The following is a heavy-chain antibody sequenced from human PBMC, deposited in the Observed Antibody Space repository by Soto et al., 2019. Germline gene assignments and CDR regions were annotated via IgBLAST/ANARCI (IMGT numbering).Heavy chain of an antibody. CDR2: ISYDGSNK. CDR3: ASPSEGPYNWNLRGYYYYGMDV. Sequence: QVQLVESGGGVVQPGRSLRLSCAASGFTFSSYAMHWVRQAPGKGLEWVAVISYDGSNKYYADSVKGRFTISRDNSKNTLYLQMNSLRAEDTAVYYCASPSEGPYNWNLRGYYYYGMDVWGQGTTVTVSS. CDR1: GFTFSSYA. J-gene: IGHJ6*02. V-gene: IGHV3-30-3*01. D-gene: IGHD1-20*01.